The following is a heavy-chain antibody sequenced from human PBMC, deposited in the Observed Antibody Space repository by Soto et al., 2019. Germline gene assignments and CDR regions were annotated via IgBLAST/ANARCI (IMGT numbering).Heavy chain of an antibody. Sequence: GGSLILSCAASGFTFSGSAMHWVRQASGKGLEWVGRIRSKANSYATAYAASVKGRFTISRDDSKNTAYLQMNSLKTEDTAVYYCTRHTITYQGDWFDPWGQGTLVTVSS. CDR1: GFTFSGSA. CDR2: IRSKANSYAT. V-gene: IGHV3-73*01. D-gene: IGHD1-20*01. CDR3: TRHTITYQGDWFDP. J-gene: IGHJ5*02.